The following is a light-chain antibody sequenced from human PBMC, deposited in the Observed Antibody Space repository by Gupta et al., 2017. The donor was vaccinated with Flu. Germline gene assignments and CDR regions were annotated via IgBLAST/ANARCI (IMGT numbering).Light chain of an antibody. CDR2: SAS. J-gene: IGKJ2*01. CDR1: RSISTY. CDR3: QQGDRTPQT. V-gene: IGKV1-39*01. Sequence: PSSLSASVGDRVTITFRASRSISTYVNWYQQQPGKSPQRLDESASSVQSGVPARFIGSGSGTDCIITIPRLQPEDLATDDCQQGDRTPQTFGQGTKLEIK.